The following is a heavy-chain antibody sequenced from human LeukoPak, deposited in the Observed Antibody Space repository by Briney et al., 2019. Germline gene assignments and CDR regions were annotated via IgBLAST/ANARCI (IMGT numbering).Heavy chain of an antibody. Sequence: SETLSLTCTVSGGSISSYYWSWIRQPPGKGLEWIGYIYYSGSTNYNPSLKSRVTISVDTSKNQFSLKLSSVTAADTAVYHCARLYDFWSGYSNWFDPWGQGTLVTVSS. CDR1: GGSISSYY. J-gene: IGHJ5*02. CDR2: IYYSGST. D-gene: IGHD3-3*01. CDR3: ARLYDFWSGYSNWFDP. V-gene: IGHV4-59*08.